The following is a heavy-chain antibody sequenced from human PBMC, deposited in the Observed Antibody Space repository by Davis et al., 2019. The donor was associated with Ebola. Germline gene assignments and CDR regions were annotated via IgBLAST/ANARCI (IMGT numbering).Heavy chain of an antibody. CDR1: GFTFSSYS. CDR2: ISSSSSYI. CDR3: AKVAAAGNGLDV. D-gene: IGHD6-13*01. V-gene: IGHV3-21*04. Sequence: GESLKISCAASGFTFSSYSMNWVRQAPGKGLEWVSSISSSSSYIYYADSVKGRFTISRDNAKNSLYLQMNSLRAEDTAMYYCAKVAAAGNGLDVWGKGTTVTVSS. J-gene: IGHJ6*04.